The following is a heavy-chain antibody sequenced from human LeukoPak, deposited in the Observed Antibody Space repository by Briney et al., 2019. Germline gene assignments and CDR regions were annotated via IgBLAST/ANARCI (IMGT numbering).Heavy chain of an antibody. Sequence: GGCLRLSCAASGFTFSSYAMSWVRQAPGQGREWVSGISGSGGSTHYADSVKDRFTTSRDNSKNTLYLQMNSLRAEDTAVYYCAKETVVVVAATPDAFDIWGQGTMVTVSS. CDR1: GFTFSSYA. CDR2: ISGSGGST. CDR3: AKETVVVVAATPDAFDI. J-gene: IGHJ3*02. V-gene: IGHV3-23*01. D-gene: IGHD2-15*01.